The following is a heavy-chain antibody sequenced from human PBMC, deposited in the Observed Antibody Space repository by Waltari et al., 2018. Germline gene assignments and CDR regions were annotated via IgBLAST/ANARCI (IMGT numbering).Heavy chain of an antibody. V-gene: IGHV4-39*07. D-gene: IGHD1-26*01. CDR1: GGSISTNSYI. CDR2: CNYGGNT. CDR3: ARGLGAIY. Sequence: QVQMQESGPGLVRPSETLSLTCAVSGGSISTNSYIWGWIRQPPGKGLEWIASCNYGGNTYYNPSLKSRVTISGDTSKNQFSLNLTSVTAADTAVYYCARGLGAIYWGHGTLVTVSS. J-gene: IGHJ4*01.